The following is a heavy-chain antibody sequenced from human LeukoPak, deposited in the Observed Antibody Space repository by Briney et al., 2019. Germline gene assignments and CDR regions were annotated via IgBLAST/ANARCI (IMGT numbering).Heavy chain of an antibody. CDR2: IIPIFGTS. CDR3: ARSNYYGPGTPAYYYGMDA. CDR1: GGTFNSYG. D-gene: IGHD3-10*01. V-gene: IGHV1-69*13. Sequence: SVKVSCKATGGTFNSYGVSWVRQAPGQGLEWMGGIIPIFGTSTYAQKLQGRVTITADESTSTAYMELSSLRSEDTAVYYCARSNYYGPGTPAYYYGMDAWGIGTTVTVSS. J-gene: IGHJ6*04.